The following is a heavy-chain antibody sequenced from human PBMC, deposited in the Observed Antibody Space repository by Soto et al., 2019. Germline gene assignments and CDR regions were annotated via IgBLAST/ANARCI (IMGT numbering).Heavy chain of an antibody. CDR2: IIPIFGTA. J-gene: IGHJ6*02. D-gene: IGHD3-3*01. Sequence: QVQLVQSGAEVKKPGSSVKVSCKASGGTFSSYAISWVRQAPGQGLEWMGGIIPIFGTANYAQKFQGRVKVNAEETQDQGLKELSSLRSEDTAVYYCARGFGERITIFGVVTYYGMDVWGQGTTVTVSS. CDR3: ARGFGERITIFGVVTYYGMDV. CDR1: GGTFSSYA. V-gene: IGHV1-69*01.